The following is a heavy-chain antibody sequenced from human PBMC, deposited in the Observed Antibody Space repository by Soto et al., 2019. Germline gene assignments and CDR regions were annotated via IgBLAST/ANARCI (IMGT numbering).Heavy chain of an antibody. CDR2: IYYSGST. J-gene: IGHJ4*02. CDR3: ARNYYDILTGYYNVPGAFDY. V-gene: IGHV4-31*03. CDR1: GGSISSGGYY. D-gene: IGHD3-9*01. Sequence: QVQLQESGPGLVKPSQTLSLTCTVSGGSISSGGYYWSWIRQHPGKGLEWIGYIYYSGSTYYNPSLTRRVTISVDTSKNQFSLNLSSVTAADTAVYYCARNYYDILTGYYNVPGAFDYWGQGTLVTVSS.